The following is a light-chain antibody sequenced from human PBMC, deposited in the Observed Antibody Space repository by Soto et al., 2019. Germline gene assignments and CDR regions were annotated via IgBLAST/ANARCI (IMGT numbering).Light chain of an antibody. CDR2: GAS. Sequence: VMTRSPATLSVSTGERATLSCWASETVATNLAWYQQKPGQAPRLLISGASTRAAGMSDRFRGSGSGTEFTLTISRLEPEDFAVYYCQQYGSSGTFGQGTKVDIK. J-gene: IGKJ1*01. CDR1: ETVATN. CDR3: QQYGSSGT. V-gene: IGKV3-15*01.